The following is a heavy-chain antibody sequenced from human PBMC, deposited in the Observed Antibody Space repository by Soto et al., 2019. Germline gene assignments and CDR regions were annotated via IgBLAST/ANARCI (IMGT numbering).Heavy chain of an antibody. J-gene: IGHJ5*02. CDR2: IYYSGTT. V-gene: IGHV4-31*03. Sequence: SETLSLTCTVSGGSISSSSYYWGWIRQPPGKGLEWIGYIYYSGTTYYNPSLESRVTISVDTSKNQFSLKLSSVTAADTAVYYCARTHCSTTSCYEVNWFDPWGQGTLVTVSS. D-gene: IGHD2-2*01. CDR1: GGSISSSSYY. CDR3: ARTHCSTTSCYEVNWFDP.